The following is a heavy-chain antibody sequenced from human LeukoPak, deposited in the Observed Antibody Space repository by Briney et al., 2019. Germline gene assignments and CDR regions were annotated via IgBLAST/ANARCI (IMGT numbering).Heavy chain of an antibody. Sequence: GGSLRLSCAASRFTFSNFAMSWVRQAPGKGLEWVSAISGSGGSTYYADSVKGRFTISRDNSKIALFLQMNSLRAEDTAVYYCAKVAVAVDYWGQGALVTVSS. CDR2: ISGSGGST. V-gene: IGHV3-23*01. J-gene: IGHJ4*02. CDR1: RFTFSNFA. D-gene: IGHD6-19*01. CDR3: AKVAVAVDY.